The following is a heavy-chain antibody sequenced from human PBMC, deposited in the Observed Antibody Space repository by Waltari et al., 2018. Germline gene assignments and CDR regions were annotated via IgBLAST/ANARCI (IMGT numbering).Heavy chain of an antibody. CDR1: SVSISSSY. CDR3: AIIRYSGNYYYFDD. D-gene: IGHD1-26*01. CDR2: ISNSGST. J-gene: IGHJ4*02. V-gene: IGHV4-59*01. Sequence: QVQLQESGPGLVKPSETLSLTCTVSSVSISSSYWSWILQPPGKGRAWIGYISNSGSTSHNPSLKSRVTISVDTPKNQFSLKVTSVTAADTAVYYCAIIRYSGNYYYFDDWGQGTLVTVSS.